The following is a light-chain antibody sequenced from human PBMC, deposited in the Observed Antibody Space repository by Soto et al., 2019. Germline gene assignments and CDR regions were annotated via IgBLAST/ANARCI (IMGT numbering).Light chain of an antibody. V-gene: IGLV1-44*01. Sequence: QSVLTQPPSASGTPGQRVTISCSGSSPNIGTNTVNWYRQLPGTAPTLLIYTNDQRPSGVPDRFSGSKSGTSASLAINGLQSEDEADYYCAAWDGSLNAVLFGGGTKLTVL. CDR1: SPNIGTNT. CDR3: AAWDGSLNAVL. CDR2: TND. J-gene: IGLJ2*01.